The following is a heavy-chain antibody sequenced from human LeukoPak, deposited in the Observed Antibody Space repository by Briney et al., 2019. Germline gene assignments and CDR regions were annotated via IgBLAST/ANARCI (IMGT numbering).Heavy chain of an antibody. V-gene: IGHV1-2*02. J-gene: IGHJ4*02. Sequence: ASVKVSCKASGYTFTAYYMHWVRQAPGQGLEWVGWINPNSGGTNYAQKFQGRVTMTRDTSISTAYMEVSSLRSDDTAVYYCARCGSGGSCYSGWGQGTLVTVSS. CDR1: GYTFTAYY. CDR3: ARCGSGGSCYSG. CDR2: INPNSGGT. D-gene: IGHD2-15*01.